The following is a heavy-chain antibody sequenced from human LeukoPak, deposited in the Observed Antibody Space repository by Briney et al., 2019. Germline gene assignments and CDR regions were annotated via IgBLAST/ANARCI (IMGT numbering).Heavy chain of an antibody. CDR2: ISYDGSNK. Sequence: GGSLRLSCAASGFTFSTYGMHWVRQAPGKGLEWVAVISYDGSNKYYADSVKGRFTISRDNSKNTLYLQMNSLRADDTAVYYRAKAKGIYGDYYYSMDVWGQGTTVTVSS. J-gene: IGHJ6*02. D-gene: IGHD4-17*01. CDR1: GFTFSTYG. V-gene: IGHV3-30*18. CDR3: AKAKGIYGDYYYSMDV.